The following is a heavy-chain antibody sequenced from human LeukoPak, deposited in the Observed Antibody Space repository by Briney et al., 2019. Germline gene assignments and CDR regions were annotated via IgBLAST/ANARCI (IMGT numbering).Heavy chain of an antibody. CDR3: ARASQVELLWFGHFDP. CDR1: GFTFSSYG. V-gene: IGHV3-30*19. CDR2: IWYDGSNK. Sequence: GGSLRLSCAASGFTFSSYGMHWVRQAPGKGLEWVAVIWYDGSNKYYADSVKGRFTISRDNSKNTLYLQMNSLRAEDTAVYYCARASQVELLWFGHFDPWGQGTLVTVSS. D-gene: IGHD3-10*01. J-gene: IGHJ5*02.